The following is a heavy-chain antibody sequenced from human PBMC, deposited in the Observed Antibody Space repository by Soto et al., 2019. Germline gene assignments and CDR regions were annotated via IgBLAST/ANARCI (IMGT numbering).Heavy chain of an antibody. CDR3: ARGYSSSSYNWFDP. CDR2: INHSGST. Sequence: SETLSLTCAFYGGSFSGYYWSWIRQPPGKGLEWIGEINHSGSTNYNPSLKSRVTISVDTSKNQFSLKLSSVTAADTAVYYCARGYSSSSYNWFDPWGQGTLVTVSS. V-gene: IGHV4-34*01. D-gene: IGHD6-13*01. J-gene: IGHJ5*02. CDR1: GGSFSGYY.